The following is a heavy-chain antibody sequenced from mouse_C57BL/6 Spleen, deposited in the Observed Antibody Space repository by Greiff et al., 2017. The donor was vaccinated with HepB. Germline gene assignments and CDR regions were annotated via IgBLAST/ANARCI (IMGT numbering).Heavy chain of an antibody. V-gene: IGHV5-17*01. CDR3: ARPGYYGSSSAWFAY. CDR2: ISSGSSTI. D-gene: IGHD1-1*01. CDR1: GFTFSDYG. Sequence: EVQLVESGGGLVKPGGSLKLSCAASGFTFSDYGMHWVRQAPEKGLEWVAYISSGSSTIYYADTVKGRFTISRDNAKNTLFLQMTSLRSEDTAMYYCARPGYYGSSSAWFAYWGQGTLVTVSA. J-gene: IGHJ3*01.